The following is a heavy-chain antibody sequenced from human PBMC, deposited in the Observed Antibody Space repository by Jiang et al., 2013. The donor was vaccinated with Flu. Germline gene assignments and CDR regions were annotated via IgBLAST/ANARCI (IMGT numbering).Heavy chain of an antibody. Sequence: KPTQTLTLTCTFSGFSLTSSGVGVAWIRQPPGKALEWLARIDWDNDEFYSPFLKTRLTISKDTSKNQVVLTMANMDPADTATYYCARTHFGESMGVWFDSWGQGTLVTVSS. J-gene: IGHJ5*01. V-gene: IGHV2-70*04. CDR3: ARTHFGESMGVWFDS. D-gene: IGHD3-10*01. CDR1: GFSLTSSGVG. CDR2: IDWDNDE.